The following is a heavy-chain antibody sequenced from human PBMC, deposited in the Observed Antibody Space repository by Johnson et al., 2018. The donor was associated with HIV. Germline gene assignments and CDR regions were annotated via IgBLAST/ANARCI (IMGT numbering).Heavy chain of an antibody. CDR1: GFTFDDYA. J-gene: IGHJ3*02. CDR2: ISWNSGSM. D-gene: IGHD4-17*01. V-gene: IGHV3-9*01. CDR3: AKDPSTVTTFYAFDI. Sequence: VQLVESGGGLVQPGRSLRLSCAASGFTFDDYAMHWVRQAPGKGLEWVSGISWNSGSMGYADSVKGRFTISRDNSKNTLYLQMNSLRADDTAVYYCAKDPSTVTTFYAFDIWGRGTMVTVSS.